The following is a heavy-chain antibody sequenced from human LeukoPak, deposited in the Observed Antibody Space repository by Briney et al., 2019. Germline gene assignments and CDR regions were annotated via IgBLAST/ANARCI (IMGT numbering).Heavy chain of an antibody. J-gene: IGHJ4*02. CDR3: AREGGGYYYGSGSYKFDY. V-gene: IGHV4-4*07. Sequence: MPSETLSLTCTVSGGSISSYYWSWMRQPAGKGLEGIVRIYTSGSTNYNPSLKSRVTMSVDTSKNQFSLKLSSVTAADTAVYYCAREGGGYYYGSGSYKFDYWGQGTLVTVSS. D-gene: IGHD3-10*01. CDR1: GGSISSYY. CDR2: IYTSGST.